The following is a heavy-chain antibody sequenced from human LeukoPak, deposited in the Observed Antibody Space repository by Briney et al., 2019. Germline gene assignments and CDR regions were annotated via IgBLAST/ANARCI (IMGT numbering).Heavy chain of an antibody. J-gene: IGHJ4*02. D-gene: IGHD6-13*01. CDR3: ARAGNEAAAGTGFEY. CDR2: IYYTGST. Sequence: PSETLSFTCTVSGGSITSDYCSWVRQPPGKGLEWIGYIYYTGSTNYNPSFKSRVTISVDTSKNQFSLKLSSVTAADTAVYYCARAGNEAAAGTGFEYWGQGTLVTVSS. V-gene: IGHV4-59*01. CDR1: GGSITSDY.